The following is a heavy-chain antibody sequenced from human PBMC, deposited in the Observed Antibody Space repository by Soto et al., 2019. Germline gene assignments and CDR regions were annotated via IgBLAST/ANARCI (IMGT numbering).Heavy chain of an antibody. D-gene: IGHD2-2*01. CDR1: GXSISSTDHY. CDR3: ARLVFHGRRGSSASNNYHCLDG. V-gene: IGHV4-39*01. CDR2: IYYAGST. J-gene: IGHJ6*02. Sequence: LSLTGTVSGXSISSTDHYWGWIRQPPGKGLEWLGSIYYAGSTFHNPSLKSRATISVDTSRNQFSLRLSPVTASYTAVYHCARLVFHGRRGSSASNNYHCLDGWGQGTTVTVSS.